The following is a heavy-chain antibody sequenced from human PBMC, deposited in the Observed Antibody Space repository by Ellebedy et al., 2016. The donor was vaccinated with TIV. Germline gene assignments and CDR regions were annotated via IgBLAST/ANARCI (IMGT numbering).Heavy chain of an antibody. J-gene: IGHJ4*02. CDR1: GGTFSNYA. Sequence: AASVKVSCKASGGTFSNYAVSWVRQAPGQGLEWMGGIIPFFGSTNYAQKFQGRVIITADTSTSTAYMELSSLRSDDTAVYYCAREKIVGSTNYFDYWGQGTLLTVSS. CDR2: IIPFFGST. D-gene: IGHD1-26*01. V-gene: IGHV1-69*06. CDR3: AREKIVGSTNYFDY.